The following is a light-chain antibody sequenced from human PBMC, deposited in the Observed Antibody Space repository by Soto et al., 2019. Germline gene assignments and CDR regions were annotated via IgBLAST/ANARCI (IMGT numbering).Light chain of an antibody. Sequence: EIVLTQSPGTLSLSPGERATLSCRASQSVSSSYLAWYQQKPGQAPRLLIYGASSRATGIPDRFSGSGSGTDFTLTISRLEPEDFAVYYCQQYGTLRRTFGQGTKVDIK. CDR3: QQYGTLRRT. CDR1: QSVSSSY. J-gene: IGKJ1*01. CDR2: GAS. V-gene: IGKV3-20*01.